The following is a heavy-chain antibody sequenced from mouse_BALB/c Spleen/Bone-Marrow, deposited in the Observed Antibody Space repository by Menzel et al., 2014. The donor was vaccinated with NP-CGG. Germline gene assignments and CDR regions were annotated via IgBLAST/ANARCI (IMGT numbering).Heavy chain of an antibody. CDR1: GYTFTSYW. CDR3: TRTYEYFDY. Sequence: VQLQQSGAELVRPGASVKLSCKTSGYTFTSYWINWVKQRPGQGLEWIGNIYPSDNYTNYNQKFKDKATLTVDISPTTAYMQLSSPTSEDSAVSYCTRTYEYFDYWGQGTTLTVSS. J-gene: IGHJ2*01. V-gene: IGHV1-69*02. CDR2: IYPSDNYT. D-gene: IGHD2-3*01.